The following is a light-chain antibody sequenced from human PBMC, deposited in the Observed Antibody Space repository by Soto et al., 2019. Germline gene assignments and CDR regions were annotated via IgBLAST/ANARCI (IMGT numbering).Light chain of an antibody. V-gene: IGLV2-14*01. CDR2: EVR. Sequence: QSALTQPASVSGSPGQSITIACTGTNRDVGSYNLVSWYQQRPGEAPKLIISEVRNRPSGISYRFTGSKSGNMASLTISGLQAEDEADYYCSSYTTTSTLVFGGGTKLTV. CDR3: SSYTTTSTLV. J-gene: IGLJ3*02. CDR1: NRDVGSYNL.